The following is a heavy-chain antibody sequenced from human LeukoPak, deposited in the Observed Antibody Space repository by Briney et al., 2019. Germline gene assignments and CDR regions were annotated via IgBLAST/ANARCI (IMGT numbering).Heavy chain of an antibody. J-gene: IGHJ4*02. V-gene: IGHV3-48*03. Sequence: GGSLRLSCAASGFTFNDYEMNWVRQAPGKALEWISYISRSGSSIYYADSVQGRFTISRDNAKNSLYLQVNSLRAEDTAVYYCARSTVTNYFDYWGQGTLVTVSS. CDR1: GFTFNDYE. CDR2: ISRSGSSI. CDR3: ARSTVTNYFDY. D-gene: IGHD4-17*01.